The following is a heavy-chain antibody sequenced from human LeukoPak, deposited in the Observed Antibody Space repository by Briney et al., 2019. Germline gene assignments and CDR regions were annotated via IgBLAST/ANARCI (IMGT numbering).Heavy chain of an antibody. J-gene: IGHJ4*02. Sequence: SETLSLTCTVSGGSISSGDYYWSWIRQPPGKGLEWIGYIYYSGSTYYNPSLKSRVTISVDTSKNQFSLKLNSVTAADTAVYYCARVELWPYYDSSGYIDYWGQGTLVTVSS. CDR3: ARVELWPYYDSSGYIDY. CDR2: IYYSGST. D-gene: IGHD3-22*01. CDR1: GGSISSGDYY. V-gene: IGHV4-30-4*08.